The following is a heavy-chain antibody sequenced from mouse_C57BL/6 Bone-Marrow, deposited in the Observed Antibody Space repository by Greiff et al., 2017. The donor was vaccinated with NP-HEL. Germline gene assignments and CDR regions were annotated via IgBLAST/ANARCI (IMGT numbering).Heavy chain of an antibody. CDR3: ARFITTVVADY. Sequence: QVQLKQPGAELVKPGASVKLSCKASGYTFTSYWMHWVKQRPGRGLEWIGRIDPNSGGTTYNEKFKSKATLTVDKPSSTAYMQLSSLTSEDSAVYYCARFITTVVADYWGQGTTLTVSS. CDR1: GYTFTSYW. D-gene: IGHD1-1*01. J-gene: IGHJ2*01. CDR2: IDPNSGGT. V-gene: IGHV1-72*01.